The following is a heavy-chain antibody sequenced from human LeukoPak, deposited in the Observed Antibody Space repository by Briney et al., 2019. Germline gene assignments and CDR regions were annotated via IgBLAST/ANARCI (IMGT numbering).Heavy chain of an antibody. J-gene: IGHJ4*02. CDR2: INGAGDRT. D-gene: IGHD2-2*01. V-gene: IGHV3-64*02. CDR1: GFTFSGFS. Sequence: SGGSLRLSCAGSGFTFSGFSMHWVRQTPGRGLEYVSAINGAGDRTYYADSVKGRFSNSRDNSKNTLYLQMGNLRGEDMALYFCARICMENFYALWGQGTLVTVSA. CDR3: ARICMENFYAL.